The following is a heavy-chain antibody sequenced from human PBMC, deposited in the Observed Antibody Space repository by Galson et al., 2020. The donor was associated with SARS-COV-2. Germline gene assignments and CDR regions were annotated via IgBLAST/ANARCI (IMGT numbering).Heavy chain of an antibody. CDR3: AKGQGWSDYYYYGMDV. CDR2: ISGSGGST. D-gene: IGHD1-26*01. V-gene: IGHV3-23*01. J-gene: IGHJ6*02. Sequence: GESLKIYCAASGFTFNSYAMRWVRQAPGKGLEWVSAISGSGGSTYYADSVKGRFTISRDNSKNTLYLQMNSLRAEDTAVYYCAKGQGWSDYYYYGMDVWGQGTTVTVSS. CDR1: GFTFNSYA.